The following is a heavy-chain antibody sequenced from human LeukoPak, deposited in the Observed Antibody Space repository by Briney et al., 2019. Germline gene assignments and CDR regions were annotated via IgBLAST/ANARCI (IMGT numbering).Heavy chain of an antibody. V-gene: IGHV1-18*01. CDR1: GYTFTSYG. D-gene: IGHD6-13*01. Sequence: ASVKVSCKASGYTFTSYGISWVRQAPGQGLEWMGWISAYNGNTNYAQKLQGRVTMTTDTSTSTAYMELRSLRSDDTAVYYCARGSPQQLVYYGMDVWGQGTTVTVSS. CDR2: ISAYNGNT. CDR3: ARGSPQQLVYYGMDV. J-gene: IGHJ6*02.